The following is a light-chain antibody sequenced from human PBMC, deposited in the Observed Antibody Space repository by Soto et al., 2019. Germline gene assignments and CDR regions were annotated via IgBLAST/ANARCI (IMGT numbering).Light chain of an antibody. CDR3: QKYNSAPRT. J-gene: IGKJ1*01. CDR2: AAS. CDR1: QGISIY. V-gene: IGKV1-27*01. Sequence: DIQMTQSPSSLSASVGDRVTITCGASQGISIYLAWYQQKPGKVPKLLIYAASTLQSGVPSRFSGSGSGTDFTLTISSLQPEDVATYYCQKYNSAPRTFGQGTKVEIK.